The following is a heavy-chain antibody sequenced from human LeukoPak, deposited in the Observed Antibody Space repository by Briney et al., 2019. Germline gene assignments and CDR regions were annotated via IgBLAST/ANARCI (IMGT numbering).Heavy chain of an antibody. J-gene: IGHJ4*02. V-gene: IGHV3-33*01. CDR1: GFTFSSHG. CDR3: ARDWSPSESYLGWEDY. CDR2: IGSDGSNG. D-gene: IGHD1-26*01. Sequence: PGESLRLSCAASGFTFSSHGMHWVRQAPGKGLEWVAVIGSDGSNGHYVDSVKGRFTISRDNSLNMLYLQMNSLTTEDTAMYYCARDWSPSESYLGWEDYWGQGTLVTVSS.